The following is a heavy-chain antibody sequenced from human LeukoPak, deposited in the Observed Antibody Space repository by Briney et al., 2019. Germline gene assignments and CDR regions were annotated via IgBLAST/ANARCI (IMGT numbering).Heavy chain of an antibody. Sequence: SETLPLTCICTVCSNSQSRYHEGGIRQPPGKGLEWIGSIYYSGSTNYNPSLKSRVTISVDTSKNQFSLKVSSETAADTAVYYCSSLLVGANANFDYCGQGTLVTVSS. V-gene: IGHV4-39*01. CDR1: VCSNSQSRYH. CDR3: SSLLVGANANFDY. CDR2: IYYSGST. J-gene: IGHJ4*02. D-gene: IGHD1-26*01.